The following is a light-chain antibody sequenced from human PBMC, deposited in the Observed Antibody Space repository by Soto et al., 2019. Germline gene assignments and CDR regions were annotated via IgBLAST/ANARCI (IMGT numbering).Light chain of an antibody. CDR1: QDIRND. V-gene: IGKV1-6*01. CDR2: AAS. J-gene: IGKJ1*01. Sequence: AIQMTQFPSSLSASVRDRVTVTCRASQDIRNDLGWYQQKPGKAPKLLIYAASSLQSGVPSRFSGSGSGTQFTLTISSLQPEDVATYYCLQNYNYPWTFGQGTQVDIK. CDR3: LQNYNYPWT.